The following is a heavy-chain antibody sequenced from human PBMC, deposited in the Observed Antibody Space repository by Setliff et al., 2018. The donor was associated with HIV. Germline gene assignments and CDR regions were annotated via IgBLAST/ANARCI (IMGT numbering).Heavy chain of an antibody. Sequence: PGGSLRLSCAASGFTFSTYWMHWVRQAPGKGLEWVSTIGAAGYPTHYAESVKGRFTISKDNSQNALYLQMNSLTDEDTAVYYCATVFAFGVDGFDIWGQGTMVTVSS. V-gene: IGHV3-23*01. CDR1: GFTFSTYW. D-gene: IGHD3-10*01. CDR2: IGAAGYPT. J-gene: IGHJ3*02. CDR3: ATVFAFGVDGFDI.